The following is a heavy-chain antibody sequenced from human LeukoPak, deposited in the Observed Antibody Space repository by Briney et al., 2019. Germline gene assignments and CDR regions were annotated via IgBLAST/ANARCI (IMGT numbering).Heavy chain of an antibody. CDR2: IYYSGST. J-gene: IGHJ4*02. CDR1: GGSIGSYY. Sequence: SETLSLTCTVSGGSIGSYYWSWIRQPPGKGLEWIGYIYYSGSTNYNPSLKSRVTISVDTSKNQFSLKLSSVTAADTAVYYCARDGGYCSGGSCGYDSSGYSATNWGQGTLVTVSS. V-gene: IGHV4-59*01. CDR3: ARDGGYCSGGSCGYDSSGYSATN. D-gene: IGHD2-15*01.